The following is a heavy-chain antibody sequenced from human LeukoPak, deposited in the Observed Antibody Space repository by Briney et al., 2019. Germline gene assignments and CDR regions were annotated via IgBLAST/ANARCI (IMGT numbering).Heavy chain of an antibody. CDR2: IYHSGST. D-gene: IGHD3-22*01. CDR1: GGSISSGGYS. CDR3: ACSSGYYFDGVDY. Sequence: SETLSLTCAVSGGSISSGGYSWSRIRQPPGKGLEWIGYIYHSGSTYYNPSLKSRVTISVDRSKNQFSLKLSSVTAADTAVYCCACSSGYYFDGVDYWGQGTLVTVSS. V-gene: IGHV4-30-2*01. J-gene: IGHJ4*02.